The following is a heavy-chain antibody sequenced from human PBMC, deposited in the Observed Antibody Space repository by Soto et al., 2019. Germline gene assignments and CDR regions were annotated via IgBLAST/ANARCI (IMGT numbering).Heavy chain of an antibody. J-gene: IGHJ5*02. Sequence: QVQLVESGGGVVQPGRSLRLSCAASEFTFSDHAMHWVRQAPGKGLEWVALLSFDGSHSYYADSLRGRFTISRDNSMNTLFLQINSLRAEYTAAYYWARDPGKGYSSGGYCYAPDLWGQGTLVTVSS. CDR2: LSFDGSHS. D-gene: IGHD2-15*01. CDR3: ARDPGKGYSSGGYCYAPDL. V-gene: IGHV3-30-3*01. CDR1: EFTFSDHA.